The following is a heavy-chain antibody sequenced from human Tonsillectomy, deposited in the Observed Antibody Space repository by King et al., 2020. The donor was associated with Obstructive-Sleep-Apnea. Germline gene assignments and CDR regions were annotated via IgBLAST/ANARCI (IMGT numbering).Heavy chain of an antibody. D-gene: IGHD3-10*01. Sequence: GAELEKPGASVKISCEASGYTFTSYAMNWVRQAPGQGLEWMGWIHPNTGNPTYAQGFTGRFVFSLDTSVSTAYLQINSLKADDTAVYYCARGLRKVIVDYWGQGTLVTVSS. J-gene: IGHJ4*02. CDR1: GYTFTSYA. V-gene: IGHV7-4-1*02. CDR3: ARGLRKVIVDY. CDR2: IHPNTGNP.